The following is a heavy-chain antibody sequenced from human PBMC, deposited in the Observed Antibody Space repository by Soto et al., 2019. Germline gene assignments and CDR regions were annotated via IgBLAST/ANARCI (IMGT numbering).Heavy chain of an antibody. D-gene: IGHD3-3*01. Sequence: SVKGTCKAPGDTFTSYYLNWVRQAPGQGLEWMGVINPHGGSTKYAQKFQGRITMTRDTSRSTVYMELSSLRSDDTAIYYCARSSGGNFGIIIEGSNWFDPWGQGTLVTVSS. CDR2: INPHGGST. J-gene: IGHJ5*02. CDR1: GDTFTSYY. V-gene: IGHV1-46*01. CDR3: ARSSGGNFGIIIEGSNWFDP.